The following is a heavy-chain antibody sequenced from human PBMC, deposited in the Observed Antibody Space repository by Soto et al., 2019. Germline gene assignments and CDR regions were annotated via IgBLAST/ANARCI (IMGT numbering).Heavy chain of an antibody. V-gene: IGHV4-30-4*01. Sequence: QLQLRESGPGLVKPSETLSLTCTVSGGSISGGVGGLYYWSWIRQPPGKGLEWIGYIYDSGSTYYNPSLKSGVTLPVDTSKNQFSLRLSSVTAADPAVYYCAREVIPLTTDWYFDLWGRGTLVTVSS. CDR2: IYDSGST. CDR3: AREVIPLTTDWYFDL. CDR1: GGSISGGVGGLYY. D-gene: IGHD4-17*01. J-gene: IGHJ2*01.